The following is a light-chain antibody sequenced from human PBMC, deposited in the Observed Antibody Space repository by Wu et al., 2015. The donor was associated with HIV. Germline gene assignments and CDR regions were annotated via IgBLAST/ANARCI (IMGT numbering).Light chain of an antibody. CDR3: HQYGRSPPFT. CDR2: GAS. CDR1: RSVSSTY. V-gene: IGKV3-20*01. Sequence: EIVLTQSPGTLSLSPGERATLSCRASRSVSSTYLAWYQQKPGQPPRLLIYGASRRATGIPDRFSGSGSGTDFSLTISRLEPEDFAVYYCHQYGRSPPFTFGPGTKVDIK. J-gene: IGKJ3*01.